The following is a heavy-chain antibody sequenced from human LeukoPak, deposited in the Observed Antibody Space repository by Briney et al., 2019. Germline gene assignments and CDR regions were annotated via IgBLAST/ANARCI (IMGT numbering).Heavy chain of an antibody. D-gene: IGHD2-15*01. CDR2: IYYSGST. CDR3: ARVGVVVAATSDGYNWFDP. V-gene: IGHV4-39*07. J-gene: IGHJ5*02. CDR1: GGSISSSSYY. Sequence: SETLSLTCTVSGGSISSSSYYWGWIRQPPGKGLEWIGSIYYSGSTYYNPSLKSRVTISVDTSKNQFSLKLSSVTAADTAVYYCARVGVVVAATSDGYNWFDPWGRGTLVTVSS.